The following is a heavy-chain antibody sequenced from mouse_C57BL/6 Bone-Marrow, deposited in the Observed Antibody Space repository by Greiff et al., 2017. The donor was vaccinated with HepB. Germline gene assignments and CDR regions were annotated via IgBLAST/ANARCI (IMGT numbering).Heavy chain of an antibody. D-gene: IGHD1-1*01. CDR2: SRNKANDYTT. V-gene: IGHV7-1*01. J-gene: IGHJ4*01. CDR3: ARDETTPRDYYAMDY. CDR1: GFTFSDFY. Sequence: EVKVVESGGGLVQSGRSLRLSCATSGFTFSDFYMEWVRQAPGKGLEWIAASRNKANDYTTEYSASVKGRFIVSRDTSQSILYLQMNALRAEDTAIYYCARDETTPRDYYAMDYWGQGTSVTVSS.